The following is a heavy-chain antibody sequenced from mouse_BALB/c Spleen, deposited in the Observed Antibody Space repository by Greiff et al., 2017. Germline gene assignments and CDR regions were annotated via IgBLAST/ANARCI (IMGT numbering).Heavy chain of an antibody. CDR3: ASQLDYYAMDY. CDR1: GFTFSSYA. V-gene: IGHV5-9-3*01. CDR2: ISSGGSYT. J-gene: IGHJ4*01. Sequence: EVQLVESGGGLVKPGGSLKLSCAASGFTFSSYAMSWVRQTPEKRLEWVATISSGGSYTYYPDSVKGRFTISRDNAKNTLYLQMSSLRSEDTAMYYCASQLDYYAMDYWGQGTSVTVSS. D-gene: IGHD4-1*01.